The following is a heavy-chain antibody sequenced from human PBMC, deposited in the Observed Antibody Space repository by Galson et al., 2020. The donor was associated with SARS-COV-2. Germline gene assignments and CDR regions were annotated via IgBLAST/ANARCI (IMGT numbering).Heavy chain of an antibody. Sequence: LSLTCAVYGGSFSGYYWSWIRQPPGKGLEWIGEINHSGSTNYNPSLKSRVTISVDTSKNQFSLKLSSVTAADTAVYYCARASLGFGELLSDYYYYGMDVWGQGTTVTVSS. J-gene: IGHJ6*02. CDR2: INHSGST. D-gene: IGHD3-10*01. CDR3: ARASLGFGELLSDYYYYGMDV. V-gene: IGHV4-34*01. CDR1: GGSFSGYY.